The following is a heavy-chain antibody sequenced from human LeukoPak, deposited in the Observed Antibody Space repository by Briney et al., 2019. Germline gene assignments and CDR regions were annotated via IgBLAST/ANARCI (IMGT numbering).Heavy chain of an antibody. CDR3: AWAQFDY. V-gene: IGHV3-74*01. Sequence: GRSLRLSCAASGFAFSSYWMLWVRQDPGKGLVWRSRINGDGSITTYADSVKGRFTISRDNAKNIPYLQMNSLRAEDTGIYYCAWAQFDYWGQGILVTVSS. CDR1: GFAFSSYW. J-gene: IGHJ4*02. CDR2: INGDGSIT.